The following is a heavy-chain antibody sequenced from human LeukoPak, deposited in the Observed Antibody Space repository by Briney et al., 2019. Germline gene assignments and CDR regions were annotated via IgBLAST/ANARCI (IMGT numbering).Heavy chain of an antibody. J-gene: IGHJ5*02. CDR2: MNPNSGNT. CDR3: ARAEGDIRYFDWLLSPRYNWFDP. CDR1: GYTFTSYD. Sequence: GASVKVSCKASGYTFTSYDINWVRQATGQGLEWMGWMNPNSGNTGYAQKFQGRVTMTRNTSISTAYMELSSLRSEDTAVYYCARAEGDIRYFDWLLSPRYNWFDPWGQGTLVTVSS. D-gene: IGHD3-9*01. V-gene: IGHV1-8*01.